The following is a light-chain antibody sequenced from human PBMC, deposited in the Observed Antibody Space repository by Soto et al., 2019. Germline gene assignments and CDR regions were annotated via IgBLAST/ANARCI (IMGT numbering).Light chain of an antibody. CDR1: SSDVGGYKY. CDR2: EVT. J-gene: IGLJ1*01. Sequence: QSALTQPASVSGSPGQSITISCTGTSSDVGGYKYVSWYQHHPGKAPKLIIYEVTNRPSGVSNRFSGSKSVNTASLTISGLQAEDEAGYYCISYTSDSTPYVFGTGTKVTVL. V-gene: IGLV2-14*01. CDR3: ISYTSDSTPYV.